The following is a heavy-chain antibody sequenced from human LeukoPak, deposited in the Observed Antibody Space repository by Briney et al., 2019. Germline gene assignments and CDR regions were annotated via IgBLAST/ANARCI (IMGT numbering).Heavy chain of an antibody. Sequence: GASVKVSCKASGYTFTGYYMHWVRQAPGQGLEWMGWMNPNSGNTGYAQKFQGRVTMTRDTSISTVYMELSSLRSEDTAVYYCARSRFRGESMDVWGKGTTVTISS. D-gene: IGHD3-16*01. CDR3: ARSRFRGESMDV. J-gene: IGHJ6*03. V-gene: IGHV1-8*02. CDR2: MNPNSGNT. CDR1: GYTFTGYY.